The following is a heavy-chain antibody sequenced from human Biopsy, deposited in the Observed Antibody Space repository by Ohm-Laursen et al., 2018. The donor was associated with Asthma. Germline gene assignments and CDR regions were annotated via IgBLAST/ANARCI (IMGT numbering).Heavy chain of an antibody. V-gene: IGHV1-18*01. CDR3: ARAVDYSHYYGIDV. CDR1: GYTFNSAG. CDR2: ISVYNGNT. J-gene: IGHJ6*02. Sequence: ATVKISCKTSGYTFNSAGITWVRQAPGQGLEWMGWISVYNGNTKVAQKLQDRATMITDTSTSTAYMELRSLRSDDTAVYFCARAVDYSHYYGIDVWGQGTTVTVS. D-gene: IGHD3-10*01.